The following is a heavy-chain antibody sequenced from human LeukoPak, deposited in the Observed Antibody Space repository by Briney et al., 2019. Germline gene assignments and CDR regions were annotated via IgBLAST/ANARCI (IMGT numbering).Heavy chain of an antibody. V-gene: IGHV1-18*01. CDR3: ARDHDTVVVPAAADYYYYGMDV. CDR1: GYTFTSYG. J-gene: IGHJ6*02. D-gene: IGHD2-2*01. Sequence: ASVKVSCKASGYTFTSYGISWVRQAPGQGLEWMGWISAYNGNTNYAQKLQGRVTMTTDTSTSTAYMELRSLRSDDTAVYYCARDHDTVVVPAAADYYYYGMDVWGQGTTVTVSS. CDR2: ISAYNGNT.